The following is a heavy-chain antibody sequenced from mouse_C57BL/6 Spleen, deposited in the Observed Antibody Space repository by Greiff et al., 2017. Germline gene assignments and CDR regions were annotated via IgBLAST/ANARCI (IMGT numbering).Heavy chain of an antibody. CDR3: ARGGVTRDFDY. CDR2: IDPSDSET. V-gene: IGHV1-52*01. J-gene: IGHJ2*01. Sequence: QVQLQQPGAELVRPGSSVKLSCKASGYTFTSYWMHWVKQRPIQGLEWIGNIDPSDSETHYNQKFKDKATLTVDKSSSTAYMQLSRLTSEDSAVYYCARGGVTRDFDYWGQGTTLTVSS. D-gene: IGHD2-2*01. CDR1: GYTFTSYW.